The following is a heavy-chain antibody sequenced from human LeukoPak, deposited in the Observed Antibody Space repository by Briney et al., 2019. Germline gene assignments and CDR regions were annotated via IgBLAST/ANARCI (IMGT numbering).Heavy chain of an antibody. D-gene: IGHD3-16*01. Sequence: GGSLRLSCAASGFTFSSYWMHWVRQAPGKGLEYVSGISSNGGSTYYANSVKGRFTISRENSKNTLNLQMGSLRAEDMAVYYCARGAYYFDYWGQGTLVTVSS. CDR1: GFTFSSYW. V-gene: IGHV3-64*01. J-gene: IGHJ4*02. CDR2: ISSNGGST. CDR3: ARGAYYFDY.